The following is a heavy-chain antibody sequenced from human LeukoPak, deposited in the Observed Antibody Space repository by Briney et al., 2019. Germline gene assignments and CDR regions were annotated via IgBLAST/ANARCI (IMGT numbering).Heavy chain of an antibody. J-gene: IGHJ4*02. D-gene: IGHD2-2*01. CDR1: GYTLTELS. Sequence: ASVKVSCKVSGYTLTELSMHWVRQAPGKGLEWMGGFDPEDGETIYAQKFQGRVTMTEDTSTDTAYMELSSLRSEDTAVYYCARDYCSSTSCLFDYWGQGTLVTVSS. CDR3: ARDYCSSTSCLFDY. CDR2: FDPEDGET. V-gene: IGHV1-24*01.